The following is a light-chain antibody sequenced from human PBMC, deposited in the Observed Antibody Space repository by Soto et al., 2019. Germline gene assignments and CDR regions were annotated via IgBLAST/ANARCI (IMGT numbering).Light chain of an antibody. CDR3: QQYGSSPPMT. Sequence: ILLTKSPGMLSLSPGERASLSCGASQSISSSFLAWYQQKPGQAPRLLIYDASNRATGVPARFSGSGSGTDFTLTISRLEPEDFAGYYCQQYGSSPPMTFGQGTRLEIK. CDR2: DAS. V-gene: IGKV3-20*01. J-gene: IGKJ5*01. CDR1: QSISSSF.